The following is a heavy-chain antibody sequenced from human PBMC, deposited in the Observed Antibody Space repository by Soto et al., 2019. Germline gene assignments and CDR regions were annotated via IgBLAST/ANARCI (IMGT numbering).Heavy chain of an antibody. CDR1: GYSFTSYW. CDR3: ARQLPYGCNSYYGMDV. CDR2: IYPGDSDT. J-gene: IGHJ6*02. V-gene: IGHV5-51*01. D-gene: IGHD2-2*01. Sequence: LGESLKISCKGSGYSFTSYWIGWVRQMPGKGLEWMGIIYPGDSDTRYSPSFQGQVTISADKSISTAYLQWSSLKASDTAMYYCARQLPYGCNSYYGMDVWGQGTTVTVSS.